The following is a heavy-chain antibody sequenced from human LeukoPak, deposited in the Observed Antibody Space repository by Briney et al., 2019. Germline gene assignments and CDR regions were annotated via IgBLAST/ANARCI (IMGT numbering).Heavy chain of an antibody. Sequence: KDSETLSLTCAVYGGSFSGYYWGWIRQPPGKGLEWIGSIYYSGSTYYNPSLKSRVTISVDTSKNQFSLKLSSVTAADTAVYYCARVQRSGLSYYYDSSGLKPFDYWGQGTLVTVSS. CDR2: IYYSGST. CDR3: ARVQRSGLSYYYDSSGLKPFDY. D-gene: IGHD3-22*01. CDR1: GGSFSGYY. V-gene: IGHV4-34*01. J-gene: IGHJ4*02.